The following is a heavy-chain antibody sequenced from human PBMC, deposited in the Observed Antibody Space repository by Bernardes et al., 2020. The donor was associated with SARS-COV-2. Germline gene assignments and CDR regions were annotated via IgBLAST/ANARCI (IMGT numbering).Heavy chain of an antibody. V-gene: IGHV2-5*02. Sequence: SGPTLVKPTQTLTLTCTFSGFSLSTSGVGVGWIRQPPGKALEWLALIYSDEDKRYSPTLKSRLTITKDTSKNQVVLTLTNVDPLDTATYYCAHRRPSTWEGDWFDPWGQGTLVTVSS. CDR1: GFSLSTSGVG. J-gene: IGHJ5*02. CDR2: IYSDEDK. D-gene: IGHD6-13*01. CDR3: AHRRPSTWEGDWFDP.